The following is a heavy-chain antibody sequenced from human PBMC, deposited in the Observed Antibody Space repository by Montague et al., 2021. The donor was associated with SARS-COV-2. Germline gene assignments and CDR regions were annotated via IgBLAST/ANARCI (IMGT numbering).Heavy chain of an antibody. CDR3: ARGSGCSGGSCYSEWDHYYYDGMEV. V-gene: IGHV4-34*01. CDR1: GGSFSCYY. CDR2: INHSGST. D-gene: IGHD2-15*01. J-gene: IGHJ6*02. Sequence: ETLSLTCAVYGGSFSCYYWSWIRQPPGKGLYLIGEINHSGSTNYNPSLKSRVTISVDTSKNQFSLKLSSVTAADTAVYYCARGSGCSGGSCYSEWDHYYYDGMEVWGQGTKVTVSS.